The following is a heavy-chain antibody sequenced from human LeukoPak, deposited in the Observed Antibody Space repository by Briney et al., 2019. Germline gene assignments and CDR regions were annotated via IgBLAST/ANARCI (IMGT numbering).Heavy chain of an antibody. CDR1: GYTFIGFF. D-gene: IGHD7-27*01. J-gene: IGHJ4*02. CDR3: ARGAPISPPRTGDLGGY. CDR2: INPNTGGT. Sequence: GSVRVSCKASGYTFIGFFIHWVRQAPGQGLEWMGWINPNTGGTNYAQKFQDRVTMTRDTSRNTAYMELSRLRSDDTAVYYCARGAPISPPRTGDLGGYWGQGTLVTVSS. V-gene: IGHV1-2*02.